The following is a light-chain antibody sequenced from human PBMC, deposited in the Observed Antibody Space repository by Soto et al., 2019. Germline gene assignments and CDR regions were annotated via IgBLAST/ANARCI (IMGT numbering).Light chain of an antibody. CDR2: DAS. V-gene: IGKV3-15*01. CDR1: QSVRSN. J-gene: IGKJ1*01. Sequence: EIVMTQSPATLSVSPGERATLSCRASQSVRSNLAWYQQKPGQAPRLLIYDASTRATVIPARFSGSGSGTEFTLTISSLQSEDFAVYYCQQRSNWPWTFGQGTKVDIK. CDR3: QQRSNWPWT.